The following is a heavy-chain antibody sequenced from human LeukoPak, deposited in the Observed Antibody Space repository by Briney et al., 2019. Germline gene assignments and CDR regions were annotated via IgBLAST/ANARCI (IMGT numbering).Heavy chain of an antibody. J-gene: IGHJ5*02. CDR1: GYSFTSYW. V-gene: IGHV5-51*01. Sequence: PGESLKISCKGSGYSFTSYWIGWVRQMPGKGLEWMGIIYPGDSDTRYSPSFQGQVTISADKSISTTYLQWSSLKASDTAMYYCARRLATYPRWFDPWGQGTLVTVSS. CDR3: ARRLATYPRWFDP. CDR2: IYPGDSDT. D-gene: IGHD3-16*01.